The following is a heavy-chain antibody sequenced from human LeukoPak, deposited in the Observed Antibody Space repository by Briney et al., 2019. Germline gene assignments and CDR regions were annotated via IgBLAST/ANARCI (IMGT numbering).Heavy chain of an antibody. CDR1: FLTPPRSA. V-gene: IGHV3-23*01. Sequence: GPLTLFCSSSFLTPPRSAISWPPPPPALFLFSFPAISGSGGSTYYADSVKGRFTISRDNSKSTLYLQMNSLRADDTAIYYCARALSQQLIRYSQDWGQGTLVTVSS. J-gene: IGHJ1*01. CDR3: ARALSQQLIRYSQD. CDR2: ISGSGGST. D-gene: IGHD1-1*01.